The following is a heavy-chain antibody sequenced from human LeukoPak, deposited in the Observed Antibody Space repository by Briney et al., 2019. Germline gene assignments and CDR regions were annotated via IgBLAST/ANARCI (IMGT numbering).Heavy chain of an antibody. CDR2: ISSSGSTI. Sequence: GGSLRLSCAASGFTFSDYYMSWIRQAPGKGLEWVSYISSSGSTIYYADSVKGRFTISRDNSKNTLYLQMNSLRAEDTAVYYCAKAQSWYFPCGYWGQGTLVTVSS. V-gene: IGHV3-11*01. CDR1: GFTFSDYY. D-gene: IGHD6-13*01. CDR3: AKAQSWYFPCGY. J-gene: IGHJ4*02.